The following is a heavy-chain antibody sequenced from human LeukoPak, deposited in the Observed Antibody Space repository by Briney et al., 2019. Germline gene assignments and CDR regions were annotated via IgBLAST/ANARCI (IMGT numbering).Heavy chain of an antibody. CDR2: IYYSGST. CDR3: ARDTNYIPFDY. Sequence: PSETLSLTCTVSGGSISSSSYYWGWIRQPPGKGLEWIGSIYYSGSTYYNPSLKSRVTISVDTSKNQFSLKLSSVTAADTAVYYCARDTNYIPFDYWGQGTLVTVSS. V-gene: IGHV4-39*07. D-gene: IGHD1-7*01. CDR1: GGSISSSSYY. J-gene: IGHJ4*02.